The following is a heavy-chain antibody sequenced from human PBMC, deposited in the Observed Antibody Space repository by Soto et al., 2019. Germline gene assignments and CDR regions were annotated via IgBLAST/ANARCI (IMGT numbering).Heavy chain of an antibody. CDR3: ARERGGLKRLVPWFDP. CDR2: INPNSGGT. J-gene: IGHJ5*02. Sequence: ASVKVSCKASGYTFTGYYMHWVRRAPGQGLEWMGWINPNSGGTNYAQKFQGRVTMTRDTSISTAYMELSRLRSDDTAVYYCARERGGLKRLVPWFDPWGQGTLVTVS. V-gene: IGHV1-2*02. D-gene: IGHD6-6*01. CDR1: GYTFTGYY.